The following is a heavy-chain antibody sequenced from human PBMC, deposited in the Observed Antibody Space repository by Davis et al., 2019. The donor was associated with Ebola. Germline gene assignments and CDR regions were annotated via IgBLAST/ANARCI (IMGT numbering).Heavy chain of an antibody. D-gene: IGHD2-15*01. Sequence: AASVKVSCKASGGTFSSYTISWVRQAPGQGLEWMGWISAYNGNTNYAQKLQGRVTMTRDTSTSTVYMELSSLRSEDTAVYYCAREDIVVVVAATGGPGYYGMDVWGKGTTVTVSS. CDR3: AREDIVVVVAATGGPGYYGMDV. CDR2: ISAYNGNT. J-gene: IGHJ6*04. V-gene: IGHV1-18*01. CDR1: GGTFSSYT.